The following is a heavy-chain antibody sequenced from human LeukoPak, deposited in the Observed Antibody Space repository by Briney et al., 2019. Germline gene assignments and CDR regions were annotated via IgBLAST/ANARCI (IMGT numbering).Heavy chain of an antibody. V-gene: IGHV3-74*01. CDR3: ARDFWSGYLSAGSVDY. D-gene: IGHD3-3*01. CDR2: INTDGSST. CDR1: GFTFSNYW. J-gene: IGHJ4*02. Sequence: GGSLRLSCAASGFTFSNYWMHWVHQGPGKGLVWVSRINTDGSSTSYADSVKGRFTISRDNAKNTLYLQMNSLRAEDTAVYYCARDFWSGYLSAGSVDYWGQGTLVTVSS.